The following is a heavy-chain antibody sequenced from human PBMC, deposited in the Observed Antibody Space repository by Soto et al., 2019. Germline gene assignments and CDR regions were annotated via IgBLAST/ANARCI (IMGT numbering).Heavy chain of an antibody. D-gene: IGHD3-3*01. CDR3: ARAKDFWSHVEV. CDR2: ISSGGSAI. CDR1: GFTFSDYY. J-gene: IGHJ6*04. V-gene: IGHV3-11*01. Sequence: TGWSLRLSCTASGFTFSDYYMNLIRQAPGKGLEWVSEISSGGSAIYYADSVKGRFTISRDNSKHSLYLQMSSLRAEDTAMYYCARAKDFWSHVEVWGEGTAVTVSS.